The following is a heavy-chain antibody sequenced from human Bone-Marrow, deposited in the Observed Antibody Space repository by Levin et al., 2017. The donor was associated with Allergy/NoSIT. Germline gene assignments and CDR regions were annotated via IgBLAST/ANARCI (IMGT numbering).Heavy chain of an antibody. V-gene: IGHV5-51*01. CDR2: IYPGDSDT. J-gene: IGHJ3*02. CDR3: ARCRLSGYTYDPFDI. Sequence: GGSLRLSCKASGYSFANYLIAWVRQMPGKGLEWMGMIYPGDSDTRYSPSFQGQVTISADKSITTAYLQWSSLEASDTAIYYCARCRLSGYTYDPFDIWGQGTMVTVSS. CDR1: GYSFANYL. D-gene: IGHD5-12*01.